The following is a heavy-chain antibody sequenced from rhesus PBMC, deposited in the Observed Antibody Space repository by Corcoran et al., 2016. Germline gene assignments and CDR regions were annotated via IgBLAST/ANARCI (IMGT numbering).Heavy chain of an antibody. V-gene: IGHV4-65*01. CDR2: ISGSSGST. Sequence: QVQLQESGPGLVKPSETLSLTCAVSGGSVSSSNWWSWIRQPPGKGLEWIGDISGSSGSTYYNHALKNRVTIATDTAKNQLSLKLISVTAADTAVYYCARRPLWTGYYTADYWGQGVLVTVSS. D-gene: IGHD3-3*01. CDR1: GGSVSSSNW. CDR3: ARRPLWTGYYTADY. J-gene: IGHJ4*01.